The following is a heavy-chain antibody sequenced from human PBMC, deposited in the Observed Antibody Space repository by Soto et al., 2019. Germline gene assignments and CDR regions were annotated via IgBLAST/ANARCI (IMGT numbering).Heavy chain of an antibody. Sequence: QVQLQESGPGLVKPSETLSLTCTVSGGSISSYYWSWIRQPPGKGLEWIGYIYYSGSTNYNPSLKSRVTISVDTSKNQFSLKLSSVTAADTAVYYCARQEPYYYYGMDVWGQGTTVTVSS. J-gene: IGHJ6*02. CDR1: GGSISSYY. V-gene: IGHV4-59*08. CDR2: IYYSGST. D-gene: IGHD1-26*01. CDR3: ARQEPYYYYGMDV.